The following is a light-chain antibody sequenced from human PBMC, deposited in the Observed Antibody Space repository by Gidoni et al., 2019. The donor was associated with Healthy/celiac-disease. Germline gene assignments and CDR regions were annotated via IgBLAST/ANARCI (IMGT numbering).Light chain of an antibody. CDR2: DGS. J-gene: IGLJ2*01. Sequence: QSALTQPASVSGSPGQSITISCTGTSSDVGGYNDVSWYQQHPGKAPKLMIYDGSNRPSGVSNRFSGSKSGNTASLTISGLQAEDEADYYCSSYTSSSTLPVVFGGGTKLTVL. V-gene: IGLV2-14*01. CDR1: SSDVGGYND. CDR3: SSYTSSSTLPVV.